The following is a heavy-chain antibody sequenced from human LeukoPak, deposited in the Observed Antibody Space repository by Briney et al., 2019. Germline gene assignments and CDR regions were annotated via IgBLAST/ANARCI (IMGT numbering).Heavy chain of an antibody. D-gene: IGHD6-13*01. CDR1: GGSISSYY. CDR2: IYASGST. V-gene: IGHV4-4*07. CDR3: ARDLGSGSSSWRYFDY. J-gene: IGHJ4*02. Sequence: SETLSLTCTVSGGSISSYYWTWIRQPAGKGLEWIGRIYASGSTNYNPSLKSRVTMSVDTSKNQFSLKPSSVTAADTAVYYCARDLGSGSSSWRYFDYWGQGTLVTVSS.